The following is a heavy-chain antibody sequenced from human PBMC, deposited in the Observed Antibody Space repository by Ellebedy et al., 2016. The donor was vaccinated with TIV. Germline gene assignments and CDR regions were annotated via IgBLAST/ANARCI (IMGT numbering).Heavy chain of an antibody. CDR2: IYYSGST. Sequence: SETLSLTCTVSGGSISSYYWSWIRQPPGKGLEWIGYIYYSGSTNYNPSLKSRVTISVETSKNQFSLKLSSVTAADTAVYYCARELRGYSYVIDYWGQGTLVTVSS. D-gene: IGHD5-18*01. V-gene: IGHV4-59*01. J-gene: IGHJ4*02. CDR1: GGSISSYY. CDR3: ARELRGYSYVIDY.